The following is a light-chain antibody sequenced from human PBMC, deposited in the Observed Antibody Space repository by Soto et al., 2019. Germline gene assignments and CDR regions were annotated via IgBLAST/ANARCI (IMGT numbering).Light chain of an antibody. CDR2: GAS. CDR3: QQYDIATG. Sequence: EIVMTQSPATLSVSPGERATLSCRASQSVSSNLAWYQQKPGQAPRLLIYGASTRATGIPARFSGNGSGTEFTLTISSLQSEDFAVYYCQQYDIATGFGGGTKVEIK. J-gene: IGKJ4*01. CDR1: QSVSSN. V-gene: IGKV3-15*01.